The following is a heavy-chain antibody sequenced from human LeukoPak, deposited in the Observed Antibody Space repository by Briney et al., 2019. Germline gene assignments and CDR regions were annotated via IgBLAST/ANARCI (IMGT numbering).Heavy chain of an antibody. Sequence: SQTLSLTCAISGDSVSSNSAAWNWIRQSPSRGLEWLGRTYYRSKWYNDYAVSVKSRITINPDTSKNQFSLQLNSVTPEDTAVYYCARELGMYSSSWYYFDYWGQGTLVTVSP. J-gene: IGHJ4*02. D-gene: IGHD6-13*01. CDR1: GDSVSSNSAA. CDR3: ARELGMYSSSWYYFDY. V-gene: IGHV6-1*01. CDR2: TYYRSKWYN.